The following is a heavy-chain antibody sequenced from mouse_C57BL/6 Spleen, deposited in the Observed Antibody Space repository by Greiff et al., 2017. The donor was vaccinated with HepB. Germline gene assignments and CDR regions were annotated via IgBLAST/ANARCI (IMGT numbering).Heavy chain of an antibody. Sequence: EVMLVESGGGLVKPGGSLKLSCAASGFTFSDYGMHWVRQAPEKGLEWVAYISSGSSTIYNADTVKGRFTISRDNAKNTMFLQMTSLRSEDTAMYYYARGGWLLPYYFDYWGQGTTLTVSS. CDR2: ISSGSSTI. CDR3: ARGGWLLPYYFDY. J-gene: IGHJ2*01. CDR1: GFTFSDYG. V-gene: IGHV5-17*01. D-gene: IGHD2-3*01.